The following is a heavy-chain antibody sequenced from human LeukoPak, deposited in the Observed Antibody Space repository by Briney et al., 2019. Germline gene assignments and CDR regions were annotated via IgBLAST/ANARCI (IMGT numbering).Heavy chain of an antibody. V-gene: IGHV3-30*04. J-gene: IGHJ4*02. CDR1: GFTFNTYA. CDR2: TSYDGSKR. CDR3: ARSDDTGGYYKFDY. D-gene: IGHD3-22*01. Sequence: PGRSLRLSCAASGFTFNTYAMHWVRQAPGKGLEWVAVTSYDGSKRNYADSVKGRFTISRDNSKNTLYLQMNSLRAEDTAVYYCARSDDTGGYYKFDYWGQGTLVTVSS.